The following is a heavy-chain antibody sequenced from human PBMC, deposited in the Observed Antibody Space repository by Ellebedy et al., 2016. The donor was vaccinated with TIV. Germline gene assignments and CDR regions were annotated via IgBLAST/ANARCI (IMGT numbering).Heavy chain of an antibody. V-gene: IGHV3-30-3*01. CDR2: ISYDGSKR. Sequence: PGGSLRLSCAASGFTFSNYAMHWVRQAPGMGLEWVAVISYDGSKRYYADSVKGRFTISRDNSMNTLYLQMNSLRAEDTAKFYCARAGCGSTNCYAGDYFSFYGMDVWGQGTTVTVSS. J-gene: IGHJ6*02. CDR1: GFTFSNYA. D-gene: IGHD2-2*01. CDR3: ARAGCGSTNCYAGDYFSFYGMDV.